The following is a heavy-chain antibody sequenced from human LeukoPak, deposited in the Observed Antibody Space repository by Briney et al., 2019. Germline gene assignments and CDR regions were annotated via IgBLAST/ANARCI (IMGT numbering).Heavy chain of an antibody. J-gene: IGHJ4*02. CDR2: VKTVSSYI. D-gene: IGHD3-22*01. CDR1: GFTFSGYS. Sequence: KPGGSLRLSCAASGFTFSGYSMNWVRQAPGKGLEWVASVKTVSSYIYYADSMRGRFTISRDNAKNSLFLQMNSLRAEDTAVYYCARLRRNSDRSDFFYYYDHWGQGTLVTVSS. V-gene: IGHV3-21*01. CDR3: ARLRRNSDRSDFFYYYDH.